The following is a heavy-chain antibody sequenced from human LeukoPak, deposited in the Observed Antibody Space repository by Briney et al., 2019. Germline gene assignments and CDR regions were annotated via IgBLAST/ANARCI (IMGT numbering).Heavy chain of an antibody. V-gene: IGHV3-9*01. CDR1: GFTFDDYA. D-gene: IGHD1-26*01. CDR3: ARDPPYSGSYYFDY. CDR2: ISWNSGSI. Sequence: GRSLRLSCAASGFTFDDYAMHWVRQAPGKGLEWVSGISWNSGSIGYADSVKGRFTISRDNAKNSLYLQMNSLRAEDTAVYYCARDPPYSGSYYFDYWGQGTLVTVSS. J-gene: IGHJ4*02.